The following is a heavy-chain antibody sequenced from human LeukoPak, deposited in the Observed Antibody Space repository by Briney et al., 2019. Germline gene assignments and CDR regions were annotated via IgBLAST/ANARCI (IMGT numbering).Heavy chain of an antibody. V-gene: IGHV3-30-3*01. CDR2: ISYDGSNK. CDR1: AFTFSSYA. CDR3: ARDKSRDILTGHYPYGMDV. D-gene: IGHD3-9*01. J-gene: IGHJ6*02. Sequence: GRSLRLSCAASAFTFSSYAMHWVRQAPGKGLEWVAVISYDGSNKYYADSVKGRFTISRDNSKNTLYLQMNSLRAENTAVYYCARDKSRDILTGHYPYGMDVWGQGTTVTVSS.